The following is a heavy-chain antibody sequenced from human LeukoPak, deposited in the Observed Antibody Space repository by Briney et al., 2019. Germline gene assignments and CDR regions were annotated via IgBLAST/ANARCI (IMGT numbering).Heavy chain of an antibody. D-gene: IGHD5-18*01. CDR1: GYTFTGYY. Sequence: ASVKVSCKASGYTFTGYYMHWVRQAPGQGPEWMGWINPNRGGTDYAQKFQGRVTMTRDTSNSTAYMELSRLRSDDTAVYYCARDIVMVTYWFDPWGQGTLVTVSS. CDR2: INPNRGGT. CDR3: ARDIVMVTYWFDP. V-gene: IGHV1-2*02. J-gene: IGHJ5*02.